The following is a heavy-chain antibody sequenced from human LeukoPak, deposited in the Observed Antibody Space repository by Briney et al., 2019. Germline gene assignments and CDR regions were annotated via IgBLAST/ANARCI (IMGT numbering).Heavy chain of an antibody. CDR1: GFTFSTYI. J-gene: IGHJ4*02. D-gene: IGHD3-16*01. Sequence: GGSLRLSCSASGFTFSTYIMNWVRQAPGKGLEWVSYISSSGTYIYYADSVKGRFTISRDNAKNSLHLQMNSLRAEDTSVYYCARGDLDMNDYWGQGTLVTVSS. V-gene: IGHV3-21*01. CDR2: ISSSGTYI. CDR3: ARGDLDMNDY.